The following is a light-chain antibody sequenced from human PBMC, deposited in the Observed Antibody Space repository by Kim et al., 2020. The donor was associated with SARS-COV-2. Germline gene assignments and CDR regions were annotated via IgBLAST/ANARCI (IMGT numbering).Light chain of an antibody. V-gene: IGLV2-14*01. J-gene: IGLJ3*02. CDR2: DVT. CDR1: SSDVGAHNY. CDR3: SSYTTDNTWV. Sequence: QSVLTQPASVSGSPGQSITVSCSGTSSDVGAHNYVCWYQQYPDKPPKLIIYDVTKRHSEISDRFSGSKSGNTASLTISGLQAEDEADYYCSSYTTDNTWVFGGGTQLTVL.